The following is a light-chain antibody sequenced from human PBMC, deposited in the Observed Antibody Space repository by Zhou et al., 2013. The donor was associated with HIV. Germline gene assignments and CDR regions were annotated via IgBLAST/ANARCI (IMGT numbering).Light chain of an antibody. CDR1: QSVSSW. Sequence: DIQMTQSPSTLSASVGDRVIITCRASQSVSSWLAWFQQKPGKAPKLLIYKASSLHSGVPSRFSGSGSGTEFTLTISSLQPDDFATYYCQQYHNYGWTFGKGPKWRSN. CDR2: KAS. V-gene: IGKV1-5*03. J-gene: IGKJ1*01. CDR3: QQYHNYGWT.